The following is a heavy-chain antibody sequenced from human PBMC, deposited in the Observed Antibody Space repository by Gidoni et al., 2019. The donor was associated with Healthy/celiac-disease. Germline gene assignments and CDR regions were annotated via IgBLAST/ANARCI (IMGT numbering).Heavy chain of an antibody. CDR3: ARAEGWFGDPDWFDP. V-gene: IGHV4-59*01. CDR1: GGSISSYY. D-gene: IGHD3-10*01. J-gene: IGHJ5*02. CDR2: IYYSGAT. Sequence: QVQLQESGPGLVKPSETLSLTCTVSGGSISSYYWSWIRQPPGKVLEWIGYIYYSGATNYHPSLKSRVTISVETSKNQFSLKLSSVTAADTAVYYCARAEGWFGDPDWFDPWGQGTLVTVSS.